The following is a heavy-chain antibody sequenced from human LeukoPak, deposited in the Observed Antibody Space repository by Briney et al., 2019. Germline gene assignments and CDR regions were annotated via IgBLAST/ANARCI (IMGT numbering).Heavy chain of an antibody. Sequence: GASVKVSCKASGYTFTGYYMHWVRQARGQGLEWMGWINPNSGGTNYAQKFQGRVTMTRDTSISTAYMELSRLRSDDTAVYYCASWEPGIAAAGLDYWGQGTLVTVSS. J-gene: IGHJ4*02. CDR2: INPNSGGT. CDR3: ASWEPGIAAAGLDY. CDR1: GYTFTGYY. D-gene: IGHD6-13*01. V-gene: IGHV1-2*02.